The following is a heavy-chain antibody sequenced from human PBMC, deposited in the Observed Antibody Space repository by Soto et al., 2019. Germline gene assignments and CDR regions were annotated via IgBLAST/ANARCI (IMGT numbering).Heavy chain of an antibody. J-gene: IGHJ4*02. D-gene: IGHD2-21*01. CDR1: GYTFIHYY. Sequence: QVQLVQSGAEVKKPGASVKVSCKASGYTFIHYYIHWVRQAPGQGLEWMAIINPNVGSTNYAQKFQGRVTVTSDTSTSTVSMELNSLGSDDTAVYFCARSLLQGDFWGQGTLVTVSS. CDR2: INPNVGST. V-gene: IGHV1-46*01. CDR3: ARSLLQGDF.